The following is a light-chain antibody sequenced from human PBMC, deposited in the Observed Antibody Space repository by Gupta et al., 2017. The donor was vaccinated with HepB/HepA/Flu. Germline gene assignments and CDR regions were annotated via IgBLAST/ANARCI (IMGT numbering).Light chain of an antibody. CDR2: GVS. CDR1: QSVSAN. J-gene: IGKJ2*02. Sequence: EIVMTQSPATLSVSPGERATLSCWASQSVSANLACYQHKPGQAPRLLIYGVSSRATGFPARFCGRGADIDVNITISSRQEEDLAGYYYQQHQDCRMCTFGQGTKLEIK. V-gene: IGKV3-15*01. CDR3: QQHQDCRMCT.